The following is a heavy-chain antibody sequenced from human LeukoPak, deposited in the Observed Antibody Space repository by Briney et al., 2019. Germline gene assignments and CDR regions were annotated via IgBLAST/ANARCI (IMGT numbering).Heavy chain of an antibody. Sequence: SETLSLTCTVSGGSISGYYWSWIRQPPGKGLEWIGYIYYSGSTNYNPSLKSRVTISLDTSKNQFSLKLSSVTAADTAVYYCASGNWNYYYFDYRGQGTLVTVSS. D-gene: IGHD1-7*01. J-gene: IGHJ4*02. CDR1: GGSISGYY. CDR2: IYYSGST. V-gene: IGHV4-59*01. CDR3: ASGNWNYYYFDY.